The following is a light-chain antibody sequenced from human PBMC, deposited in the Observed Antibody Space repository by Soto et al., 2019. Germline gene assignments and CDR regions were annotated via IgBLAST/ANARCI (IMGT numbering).Light chain of an antibody. CDR1: QSVSRSY. Sequence: EIVLTQSPGTLSLSPGDRATLSCRASQSVSRSYLGWYQQKPGQAPRLLIFGASKRATGIPDRFSGSGSGRDFTLTISGLEPEDFAVYYCQQYGSSPLISFGQGTRLEI. V-gene: IGKV3-20*01. CDR2: GAS. CDR3: QQYGSSPLIS. J-gene: IGKJ5*01.